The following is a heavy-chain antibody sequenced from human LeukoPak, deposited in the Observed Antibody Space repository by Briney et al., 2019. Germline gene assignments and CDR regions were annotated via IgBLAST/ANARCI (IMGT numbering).Heavy chain of an antibody. CDR2: INPNSGGT. V-gene: IGHV1-2*06. CDR3: ARGEGYYYDSSGYYLFDY. D-gene: IGHD3-22*01. CDR1: GYTFTGYY. J-gene: IGHJ4*02. Sequence: GASVKVSCKASGYTFTGYYMHWVRQAPGQGLEWMGRINPNSGGTNYAQKFQVRVTMTRDTSIRQGYMELRRLRSDDTAVYYCARGEGYYYDSSGYYLFDYWGQGTLVTVSS.